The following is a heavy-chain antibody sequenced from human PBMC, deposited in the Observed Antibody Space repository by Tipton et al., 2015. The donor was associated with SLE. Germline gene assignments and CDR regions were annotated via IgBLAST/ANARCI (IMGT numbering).Heavy chain of an antibody. CDR1: GASISSYY. V-gene: IGHV4-59*08. Sequence: TLSLTCTVSGASISSYYWNWIRQTPGKGLEWIGYVYSSGSTNYNPSLESRVTISIDTSKNQFSLNLRSMTAADTAVYYCATIPWGSGDWHFDLWGRGTLVTVSS. J-gene: IGHJ2*01. CDR2: VYSSGST. CDR3: ATIPWGSGDWHFDL. D-gene: IGHD3-10*01.